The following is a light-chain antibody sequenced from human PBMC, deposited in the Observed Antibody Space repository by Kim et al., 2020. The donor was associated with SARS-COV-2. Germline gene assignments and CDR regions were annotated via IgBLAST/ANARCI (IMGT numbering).Light chain of an antibody. CDR3: QAWDTTTVV. Sequence: VAPGQTATIPCSGDRLGNKYACWYQQKPGQSPVLVLYQDTKRPSGIPERFSGSNSGNTATLTISGTQAMDEADYYCQAWDTTTVVFGGGTKLTVL. J-gene: IGLJ2*01. V-gene: IGLV3-1*01. CDR2: QDT. CDR1: RLGNKY.